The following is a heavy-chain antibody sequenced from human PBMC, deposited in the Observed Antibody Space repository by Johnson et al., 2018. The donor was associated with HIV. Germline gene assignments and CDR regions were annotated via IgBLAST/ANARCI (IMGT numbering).Heavy chain of an antibody. CDR2: ISYDGSNK. CDR1: GFTFSSYA. J-gene: IGHJ3*02. CDR3: AKVSGWPRGAFDI. V-gene: IGHV3-30-3*01. Sequence: QVQLVESGGGVVQPRRSLRLSCAASGFTFSSYAMHWVRQAPGKGLEWVAVISYDGSNKYYADSVKGRFTISRDNSKNTLYLQMNSLRAEDTAVYYCAKVSGWPRGAFDIWGQGTMVTVSS. D-gene: IGHD6-19*01.